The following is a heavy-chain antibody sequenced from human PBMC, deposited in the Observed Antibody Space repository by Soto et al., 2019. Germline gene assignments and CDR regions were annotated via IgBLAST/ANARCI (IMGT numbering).Heavy chain of an antibody. J-gene: IGHJ6*02. CDR3: ATPYRYIEYVIDYYGMDV. V-gene: IGHV3-23*01. Sequence: PGGSLRLSCAASGFTFSIYAMSWVRQAPGKGLEWVSHISGGGGGPYYAYSVKGRFSISRDNSKNTLYLQMNSLRAEDTAIYYCATPYRYIEYVIDYYGMDVWGQGTTVTVSS. CDR2: ISGGGGGP. D-gene: IGHD3-16*02. CDR1: GFTFSIYA.